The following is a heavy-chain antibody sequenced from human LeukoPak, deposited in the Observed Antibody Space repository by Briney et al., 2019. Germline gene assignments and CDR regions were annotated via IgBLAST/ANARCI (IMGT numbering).Heavy chain of an antibody. D-gene: IGHD5-12*01. CDR3: AKETASGYGAFDV. CDR1: GFTLSSCA. CDR2: ITSGGGT. J-gene: IGHJ3*01. Sequence: GGSLRLSCAASGFTLSSCAMSWVRQAPGKGLEWVSAITSGGGTYYADSVKGRFTISRDNSKNTLSLQMNSLRAEDTAVYYCAKETASGYGAFDVWGQGTMVTVSS. V-gene: IGHV3-23*01.